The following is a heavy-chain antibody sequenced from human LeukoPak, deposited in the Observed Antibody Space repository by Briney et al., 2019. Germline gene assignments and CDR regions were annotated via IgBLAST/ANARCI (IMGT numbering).Heavy chain of an antibody. CDR2: IGTACDT. CDR3: SKDLGPDYDILTA. D-gene: IGHD3-9*01. V-gene: IGHV3-13*01. Sequence: PGGSLRLSCAASGFTFSSYDMHWVRQATGKGLEWVSAIGTACDTYYPGSVKGRFTISRDNSENTVHLQMNSLRVEDTALYYCSKDLGPDYDILTAWGQGTLVTVSS. CDR1: GFTFSSYD. J-gene: IGHJ5*02.